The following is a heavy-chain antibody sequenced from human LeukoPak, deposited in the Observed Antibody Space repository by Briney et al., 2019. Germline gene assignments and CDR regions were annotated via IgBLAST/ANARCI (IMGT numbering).Heavy chain of an antibody. CDR1: GGTFSSYA. CDR2: INPILGIA. V-gene: IGHV1-69*04. Sequence: SVKVSCKASGGTFSSYAISWVRQAPGQGLEWMGRINPILGIANYAQKFQGRVTITADKSTSTAYMELSSLRSEDTAVYYCAREYEGDGYHLGFDPWGQGTLVTVSS. J-gene: IGHJ5*02. D-gene: IGHD5-24*01. CDR3: AREYEGDGYHLGFDP.